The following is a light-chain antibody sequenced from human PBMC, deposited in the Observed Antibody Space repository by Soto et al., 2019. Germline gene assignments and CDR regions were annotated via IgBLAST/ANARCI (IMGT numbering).Light chain of an antibody. J-gene: IGKJ2*01. Sequence: DIQMNQSPSSLSASVGDRVTITCRASQSIRYYLNWYQQKPGKAPKLLIYAASSLQSGVPSRFSRSGSGTDFNLTISSLQPEDFATYYCQQSYSTPQNTFGQGTKLEIK. CDR2: AAS. V-gene: IGKV1-39*01. CDR3: QQSYSTPQNT. CDR1: QSIRYY.